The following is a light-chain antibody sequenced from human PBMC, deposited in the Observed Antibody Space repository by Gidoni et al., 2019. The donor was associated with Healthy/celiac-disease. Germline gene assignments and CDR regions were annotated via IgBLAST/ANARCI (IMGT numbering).Light chain of an antibody. Sequence: QSALTQPASVSGSPGQSITISCTGTSSDVGSDNLVSWYQQHPGKAPKLMIYEGSKRPSGVSNRFSGSKSGNTASLTISGLQAEDEADYYCCSYAGSSTFVFGGGTKLTV. V-gene: IGLV2-23*03. CDR2: EGS. CDR3: CSYAGSSTFV. CDR1: SSDVGSDNL. J-gene: IGLJ2*01.